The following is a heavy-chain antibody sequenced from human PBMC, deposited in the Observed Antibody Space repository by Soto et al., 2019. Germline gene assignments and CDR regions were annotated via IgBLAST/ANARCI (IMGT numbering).Heavy chain of an antibody. CDR2: IWYDGSSK. J-gene: IGHJ3*02. CDR1: GFTFNVYG. V-gene: IGHV3-33*01. CDR3: AREGVWTSSFRGALDI. Sequence: QVQLVESGGGVVQPGTSLRLSCAASGFTFNVYGMHWVRQAPGKGLEWVAVIWYDGSSKYYADSIKGRFTISRDNPRNTLFLQMDSLRVEETAVYYCAREGVWTSSFRGALDIWGQGTVVTVPS. D-gene: IGHD3-10*01.